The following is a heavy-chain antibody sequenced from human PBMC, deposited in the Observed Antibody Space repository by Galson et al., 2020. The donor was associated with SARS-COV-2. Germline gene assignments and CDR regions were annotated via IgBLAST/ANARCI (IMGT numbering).Heavy chain of an antibody. J-gene: IGHJ6*02. CDR2: ISYDGSNK. V-gene: IGHV3-30*04. CDR3: ARVRDTLYYYGMDV. CDR1: GFTFSSYA. Sequence: GESLKISCAASGFTFSSYAMHWVRQAPGKGLEWVAVISYDGSNKYYADSVKGRFTISRDNSKNTLYLQMNSLRAEDTAVYYCARVRDTLYYYGMDVWGQGTTVTVSS.